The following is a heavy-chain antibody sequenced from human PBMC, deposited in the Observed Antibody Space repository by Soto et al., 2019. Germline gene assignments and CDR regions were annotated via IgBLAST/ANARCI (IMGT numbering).Heavy chain of an antibody. CDR3: ACQITMILVVITLDAFDI. Sequence: QLQLQESGPGLVKPSETLSLTCTVSGGSISSGSYYWGWIRQPPGKGLEWVGSIYYSGSTYYNPSLKSRVTISVDTSKNQFSLKLSSVTAADTAVYYCACQITMILVVITLDAFDIWGQGTMVTVSS. CDR1: GGSISSGSYY. D-gene: IGHD3-22*01. V-gene: IGHV4-39*01. CDR2: IYYSGST. J-gene: IGHJ3*02.